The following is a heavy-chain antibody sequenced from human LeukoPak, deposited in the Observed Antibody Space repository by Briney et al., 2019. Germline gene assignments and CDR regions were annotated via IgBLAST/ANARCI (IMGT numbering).Heavy chain of an antibody. J-gene: IGHJ4*02. Sequence: GASVKVSCKVSGSTLTKISIDWVRQAPGKGFECMGTFGPQVGETIHAQKLQGRLKMTADTSTDTAYMEMSSLQSEDTAVYYCATGAMVYVYWGQGTLVTVSS. CDR1: GSTLTKIS. CDR3: ATGAMVYVY. D-gene: IGHD2-8*01. V-gene: IGHV1-24*01. CDR2: FGPQVGET.